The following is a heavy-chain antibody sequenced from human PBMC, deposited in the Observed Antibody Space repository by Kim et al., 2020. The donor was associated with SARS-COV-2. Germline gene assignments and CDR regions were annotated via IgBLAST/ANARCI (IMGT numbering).Heavy chain of an antibody. V-gene: IGHV3-64*01. CDR1: GFTFSSYA. J-gene: IGHJ4*02. CDR3: ARVSSPDLDGYSSGWYGY. D-gene: IGHD6-19*01. Sequence: GGSLRLSCAASGFTFSSYAMHWVRQAPGKGLEYVSAISSNGGSTYYANSVKGRFTISRDNSKNTLYLQMGSLRAEDMAVYYCARVSSPDLDGYSSGWYGYWGQGTLVTVSS. CDR2: ISSNGGST.